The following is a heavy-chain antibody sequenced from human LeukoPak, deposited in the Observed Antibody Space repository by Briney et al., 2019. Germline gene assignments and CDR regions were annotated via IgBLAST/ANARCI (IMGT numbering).Heavy chain of an antibody. CDR3: AIDPNWGTHS. D-gene: IGHD7-27*01. J-gene: IGHJ4*02. CDR2: IGSSGGGI. CDR1: GFTFSSYT. V-gene: IGHV3-23*01. Sequence: GGSLRLSCAASGFTFSSYTMYWVRHPPGKRLEWVSIIGSSGGGIHYADSVKGRFTISRDNSKNALYLQMNSLRVEDTAVYYCAIDPNWGTHSWGQGVLVTVSS.